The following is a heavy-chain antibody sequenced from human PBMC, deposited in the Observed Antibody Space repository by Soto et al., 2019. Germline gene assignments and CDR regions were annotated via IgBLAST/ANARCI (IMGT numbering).Heavy chain of an antibody. CDR2: IVAGGGNR. CDR3: ARDQSWQDLVWWFDP. Sequence: SVKVSCKASGFTFTSSAMQWVRRARGQGLEWIGWIVAGGGNRNYAQKFQERVTMTRDTSTSTAYMELSSLTSEDTAVYYCARDQSWQDLVWWFDPWGQGTLVTVSS. V-gene: IGHV1-58*02. CDR1: GFTFTSSA. J-gene: IGHJ5*02. D-gene: IGHD6-13*01.